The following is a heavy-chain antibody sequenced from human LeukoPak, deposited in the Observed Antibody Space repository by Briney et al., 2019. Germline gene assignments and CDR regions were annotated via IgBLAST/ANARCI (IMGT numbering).Heavy chain of an antibody. J-gene: IGHJ4*02. V-gene: IGHV3-23*01. CDR1: GFTFSSYG. CDR3: ARDFGRTKNPGNSDY. Sequence: AGGSLRLSCAASGFTFSSYGMSWVRQAPGKGLEWVSAISGSGGSTYYADSVKGRFTISRDNAKNSLYLQMNSLRAEDTAVYYCARDFGRTKNPGNSDYWGQGTLVTVSS. CDR2: ISGSGGST. D-gene: IGHD2-15*01.